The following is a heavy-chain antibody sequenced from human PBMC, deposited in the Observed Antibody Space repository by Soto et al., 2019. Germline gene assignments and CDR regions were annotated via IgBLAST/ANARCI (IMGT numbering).Heavy chain of an antibody. V-gene: IGHV3-30*04. Sequence: QVHLVQSGGGVVQPGTSLRLSCAASGFIFSDYVMYWFRQTPGKGLEWMAVISYDGTNKHYANSVKGRFFISRDNSNNTRYLQMSSLRPADAASYYCARDNTGRYPGACDVWGRGTLVAVSS. CDR2: ISYDGTNK. D-gene: IGHD2-8*02. CDR3: ARDNTGRYPGACDV. J-gene: IGHJ3*01. CDR1: GFIFSDYV.